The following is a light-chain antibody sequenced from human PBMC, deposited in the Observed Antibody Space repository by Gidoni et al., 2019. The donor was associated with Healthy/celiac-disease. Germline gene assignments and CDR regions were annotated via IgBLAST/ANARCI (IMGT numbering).Light chain of an antibody. J-gene: IGKJ5*01. V-gene: IGKV1-33*01. CDR1: QDISNY. Sequence: IQMTQSPSSLSASVGDRVTITCQASQDISNYLNWYQQKPGKAPKLLIYDASNLETGVPSRLSGSGSGTDFPFNISSLQPEDIATYYWQQYDNLPDPSITFGQXTRLEIK. CDR2: DAS. CDR3: QQYDNLPDPSIT.